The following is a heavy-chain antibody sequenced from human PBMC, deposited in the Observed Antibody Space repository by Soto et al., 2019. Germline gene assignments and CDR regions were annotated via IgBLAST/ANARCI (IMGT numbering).Heavy chain of an antibody. CDR2: ISYDGTNK. CDR1: GFTFSSYA. V-gene: IGHV3-30-3*01. CDR3: ARTSTGLHYFDY. D-gene: IGHD3-9*01. J-gene: IGHJ4*02. Sequence: PGGSLSLSCAASGFTFSSYAMHWVRQAPGKGLEWVAVISYDGTNKYYADSLKGRLTISRDNSENTLYLQMNSLRAEDTAVYYCARTSTGLHYFDYWGQGTLVTVSS.